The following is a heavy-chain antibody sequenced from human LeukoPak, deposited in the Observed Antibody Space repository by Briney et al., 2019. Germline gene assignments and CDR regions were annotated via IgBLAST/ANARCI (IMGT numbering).Heavy chain of an antibody. CDR1: SGSVSSYY. CDR3: ARARYTNSWYAVDI. V-gene: IGHV4-59*08. J-gene: IGHJ3*02. Sequence: KPSETLSLTCLVSSGSVSSYYWTRIRQPPGKGLEWIGYIYHTGSNNYSPSLKSRVTMYVDTSKNQLSLKLSSVTAADTAMYYCARARYTNSWYAVDIWGQGTMVTVSS. D-gene: IGHD6-13*01. CDR2: IYHTGSN.